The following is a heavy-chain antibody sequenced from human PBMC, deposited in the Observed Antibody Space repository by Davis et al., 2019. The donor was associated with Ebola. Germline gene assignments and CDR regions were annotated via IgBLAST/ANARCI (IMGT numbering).Heavy chain of an antibody. CDR2: IIPILGIA. J-gene: IGHJ5*02. CDR1: GGTFSSYA. Sequence: AASVKVSCKASGGTFSSYAISWVRQAPRQGLEWMGRIIPILGIANYAQKFQGRVTITADKSTSTAYMELRRPRSDDTAVYYCARGDYYGSGSVRHWFDPWGQGTLVTVSS. V-gene: IGHV1-69*04. D-gene: IGHD3-10*01. CDR3: ARGDYYGSGSVRHWFDP.